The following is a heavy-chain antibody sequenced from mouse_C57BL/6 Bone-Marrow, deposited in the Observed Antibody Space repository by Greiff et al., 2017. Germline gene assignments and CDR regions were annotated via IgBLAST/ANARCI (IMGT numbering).Heavy chain of an antibody. J-gene: IGHJ3*01. CDR1: GYTFTSYT. Sequence: QVQLQQSGAELARPGASVKMSCKASGYTFTSYTMHWVKQRPGQGLEWIGYINPSSGYTKYNQKFKDKATLTADKSSSTAYMQLSRLTSEDSAVYYCARSRSPAWFAYWGQGTLVTVSA. D-gene: IGHD1-1*01. V-gene: IGHV1-4*01. CDR3: ARSRSPAWFAY. CDR2: INPSSGYT.